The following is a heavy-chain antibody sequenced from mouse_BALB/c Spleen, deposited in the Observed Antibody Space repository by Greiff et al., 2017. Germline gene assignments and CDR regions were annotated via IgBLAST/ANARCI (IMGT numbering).Heavy chain of an antibody. CDR3: TRGYYGSSYEAMDY. V-gene: IGHV2-2*02. CDR2: IWSGGST. D-gene: IGHD1-1*01. J-gene: IGHJ4*01. Sequence: QVQLKESGPGLVQPSQSLSITCTVSGFSLTSYGVHWVRQSPGKGLEWLGVIWSGGSTDYNAAFISRLSISKDNSKSQVFFKMNSLQANDTAIYYCTRGYYGSSYEAMDYWGQGTSVTVSS. CDR1: GFSLTSYG.